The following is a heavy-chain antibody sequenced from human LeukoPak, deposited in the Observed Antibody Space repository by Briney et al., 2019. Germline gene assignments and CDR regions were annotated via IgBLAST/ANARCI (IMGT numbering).Heavy chain of an antibody. CDR2: IQYDGSNE. J-gene: IGHJ6*03. Sequence: GGSLRLSCVASGFTFSNYGMHWVRQAPGKGLEWVAYIQYDGSNEQYADSVKGRFSISRDSSKNILYLQMNSLRAEDTAVYYCAKDRCSNGIGCYYYYMDVWGKGTTVTISS. D-gene: IGHD2-8*01. CDR3: AKDRCSNGIGCYYYYMDV. V-gene: IGHV3-30*02. CDR1: GFTFSNYG.